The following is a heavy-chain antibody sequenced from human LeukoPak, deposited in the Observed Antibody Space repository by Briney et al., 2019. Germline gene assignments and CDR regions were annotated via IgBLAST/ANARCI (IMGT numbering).Heavy chain of an antibody. J-gene: IGHJ4*02. CDR1: GFTFSSYW. Sequence: GGSLRLSCAASGFTFSSYWMHWVRQAPGKGLEFVSGISNNGDSTYYGDSVKGRFTISRDNSKNRLYLQMISLRAEDTAMYYCVKSGADYGDYFGFFDYWGQGTLVTVSS. V-gene: IGHV3-64D*09. CDR3: VKSGADYGDYFGFFDY. D-gene: IGHD4-17*01. CDR2: ISNNGDST.